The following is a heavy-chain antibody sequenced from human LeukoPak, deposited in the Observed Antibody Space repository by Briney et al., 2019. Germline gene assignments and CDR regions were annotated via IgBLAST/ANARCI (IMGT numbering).Heavy chain of an antibody. CDR2: IKQDGSEK. D-gene: IGHD6-13*01. Sequence: AGGSLRLSCAASGFTFSSYWMSWVRQAPGKGLEGVANIKQDGSEKYYVDSVKGRFTISRDNAKNSLYLQMNSLRAEDTAVYYCARERSRGIAAAATGGYWGQGTLVTVSS. J-gene: IGHJ4*02. V-gene: IGHV3-7*01. CDR3: ARERSRGIAAAATGGY. CDR1: GFTFSSYW.